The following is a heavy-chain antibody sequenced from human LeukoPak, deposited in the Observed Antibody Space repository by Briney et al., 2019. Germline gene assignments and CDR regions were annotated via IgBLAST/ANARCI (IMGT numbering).Heavy chain of an antibody. CDR3: ARCPYSFGFAPPQY. CDR1: GFTFSSYS. CDR2: ISSSSSTI. V-gene: IGHV3-48*01. D-gene: IGHD5-18*01. Sequence: PGGSLRLSCAASGFTFSSYSMNWVRQAPGKGLEWVSYISSSSSTIFYADSVEGRFTISRDNAKHSLYLQMNSLRAEDTAVYYCARCPYSFGFAPPQYWGQGTLVTVSS. J-gene: IGHJ4*02.